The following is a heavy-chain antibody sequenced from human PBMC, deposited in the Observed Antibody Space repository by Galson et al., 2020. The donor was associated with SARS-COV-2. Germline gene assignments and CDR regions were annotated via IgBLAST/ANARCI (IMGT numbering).Heavy chain of an antibody. CDR1: GFTFSDYS. J-gene: IGHJ4*02. V-gene: IGHV3-48*04. CDR3: ARGGHCRDGTCYLVIDS. D-gene: IGHD2-15*01. CDR2: ISGGSGAI. Sequence: GGSLRLSCVVSGFTFSDYSMNWVRQAPGKGLEWVSYISGGSGAIYYGDSVKGRFSVSRDNAKNSLFLQMHSLRAEDTAVYYCARGGHCRDGTCYLVIDSWGQGSLVTVSS.